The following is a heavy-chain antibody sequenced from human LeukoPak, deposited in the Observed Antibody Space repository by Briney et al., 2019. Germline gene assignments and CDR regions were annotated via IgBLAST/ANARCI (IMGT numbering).Heavy chain of an antibody. CDR1: GDSVSSNNGA. Sequence: SQTLSLTCAISGDSVSSNNGAWNWIRQSPSRGLEWLGRTYYRSKWYNDYAESLVSRITISPVTSKNQFSLQLYSVTPEDTAVYYCARDVGTTGWHTFDYWGQETLVTVSP. CDR2: TYYRSKWYN. V-gene: IGHV6-1*01. CDR3: ARDVGTTGWHTFDY. D-gene: IGHD3-9*01. J-gene: IGHJ4*02.